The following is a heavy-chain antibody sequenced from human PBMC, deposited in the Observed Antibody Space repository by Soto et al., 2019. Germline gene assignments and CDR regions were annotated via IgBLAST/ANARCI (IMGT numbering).Heavy chain of an antibody. J-gene: IGHJ4*02. D-gene: IGHD6-13*01. V-gene: IGHV1-46*01. CDR2: INPLPTSGST. Sequence: QVQLVQSGAEVKKPGASVKVSCKASGYIFTNYYIHWVRQAPGQGLEWMAIINPLPTSGSTNYAQKFQGRVTVTRDTSTSTVYMELSSLTSEDTAIYYCVRDLTAAAYWGQGTLVTVSS. CDR3: VRDLTAAAY. CDR1: GYIFTNYY.